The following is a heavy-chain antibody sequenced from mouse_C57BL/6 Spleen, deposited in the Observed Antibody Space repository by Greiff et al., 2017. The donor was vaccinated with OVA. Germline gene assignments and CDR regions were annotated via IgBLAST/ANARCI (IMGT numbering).Heavy chain of an antibody. J-gene: IGHJ4*01. CDR1: GFTFSDYY. V-gene: IGHV5-16*01. CDR2: INYDGSST. Sequence: EVMLVESEGGLVQPGSSMKLSCTASGFTFSDYYMAWVRQVPEKGLEWVANINYDGSSTYYLDSLKSRFIISRDNAKNILYLQMSSLKSEDTATYYCAREGGYDYDEGAMDYWGQGTSVTVSS. D-gene: IGHD2-4*01. CDR3: AREGGYDYDEGAMDY.